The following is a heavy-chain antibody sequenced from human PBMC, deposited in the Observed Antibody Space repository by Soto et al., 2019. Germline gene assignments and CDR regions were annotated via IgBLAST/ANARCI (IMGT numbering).Heavy chain of an antibody. CDR2: ISSGSLSI. CDR3: ARGGSSSDNGMDV. Sequence: EVQLEESGGGLVQSGGSLRLSCAASGFTFSRYTMNWVRQTPGKGLEWVSYISSGSLSIYYADSVKGRFTVSRDNAKNSLFLQMNSLRDEDTAVYYCARGGSSSDNGMDVWGQGTTVTVSS. CDR1: GFTFSRYT. J-gene: IGHJ6*02. V-gene: IGHV3-48*02. D-gene: IGHD3-16*01.